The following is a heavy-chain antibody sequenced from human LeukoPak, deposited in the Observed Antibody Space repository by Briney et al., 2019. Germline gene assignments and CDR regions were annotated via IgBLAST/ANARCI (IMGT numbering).Heavy chain of an antibody. D-gene: IGHD4-17*01. CDR2: IWYDGSNK. CDR1: GFTFSSYG. Sequence: GRSLRLSCAASGFTFSSYGMHWVRQAPGKGLEWVAVIWYDGSNKYYADSVKGRFTISRDNSKNTLYLQMNSLRAEDTAVYYCARDRGIVSTTVTFRSDLRRYYGMDVWGQGTTVTVSS. V-gene: IGHV3-33*08. CDR3: ARDRGIVSTTVTFRSDLRRYYGMDV. J-gene: IGHJ6*02.